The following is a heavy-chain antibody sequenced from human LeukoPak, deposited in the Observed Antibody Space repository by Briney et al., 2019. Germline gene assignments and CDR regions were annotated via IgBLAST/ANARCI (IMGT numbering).Heavy chain of an antibody. V-gene: IGHV4-39*01. D-gene: IGHD3-10*01. CDR2: IYYSGST. Sequence: PSETLSLTCTVSGGSISSSSYYWGWIRQPPGKGLEWIGSIYYSGSTYYNPSLKSRVTISVDTSKNQLSLKLSSVTAADTAVYYCATAWERFGSGFGDYWGQGTLVTVSS. CDR1: GGSISSSSYY. J-gene: IGHJ4*02. CDR3: ATAWERFGSGFGDY.